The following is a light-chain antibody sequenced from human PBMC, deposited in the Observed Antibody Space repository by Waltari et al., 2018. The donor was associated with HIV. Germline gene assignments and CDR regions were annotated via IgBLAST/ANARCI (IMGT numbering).Light chain of an antibody. CDR1: SSDVGGYNF. CDR2: EVS. Sequence: QSALTQPASVSGSPGQSITISCTGTSSDVGGYNFVPWYQQYPGKAPKLMIYEVSNRPSGVSDRFSGSKSANTASLTISGLRAEDEADYYCISYTTSSTPYVLGTGTTVTVL. J-gene: IGLJ1*01. CDR3: ISYTTSSTPYV. V-gene: IGLV2-14*01.